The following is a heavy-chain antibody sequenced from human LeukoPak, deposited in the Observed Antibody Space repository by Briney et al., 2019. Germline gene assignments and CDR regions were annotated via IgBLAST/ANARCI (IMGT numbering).Heavy chain of an antibody. CDR3: ARGTGITMVRGLTTRGFDP. Sequence: PSETLSLTCAVYGGSFSGYYWSWIRQPPGKGLEWIGEINHSGSTNYNPSLKSRVTISVDTSKNQFSLKLSSVTAADTAVYYCARGTGITMVRGLTTRGFDPWGQGTLVTVSS. J-gene: IGHJ5*02. V-gene: IGHV4-34*01. CDR2: INHSGST. D-gene: IGHD3-10*01. CDR1: GGSFSGYY.